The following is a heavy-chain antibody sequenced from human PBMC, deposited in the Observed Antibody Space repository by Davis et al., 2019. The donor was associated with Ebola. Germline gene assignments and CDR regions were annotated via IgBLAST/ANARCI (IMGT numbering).Heavy chain of an antibody. CDR2: IKSKTDGGTT. CDR3: TTGDYGDYDNYFDY. J-gene: IGHJ4*02. Sequence: GESLKISCAASGFTFSNAWMSWVRQAPGKGLEWVGRIKSKTDGGTTDYAAPVKGRFTFSRDDSKNTLYLQMNSLKTEDTAVYYCTTGDYGDYDNYFDYWGQGTLVTVSS. D-gene: IGHD4-17*01. CDR1: GFTFSNAW. V-gene: IGHV3-15*01.